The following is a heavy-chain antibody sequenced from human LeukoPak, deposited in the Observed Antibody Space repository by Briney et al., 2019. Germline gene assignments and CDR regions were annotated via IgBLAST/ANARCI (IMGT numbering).Heavy chain of an antibody. CDR1: GYTFTSYG. D-gene: IGHD2/OR15-2a*01. Sequence: ASVKVSCKASGYTFTSYGISWVRQAPGQGLEWMGWISAYNGHTNYAQKLQGRVTMTTDTSTSTAYMELRSLRSDDTAVYYCAFSRYYLQGSYYYMDVWGKGTTVTVSS. V-gene: IGHV1-18*01. J-gene: IGHJ6*03. CDR2: ISAYNGHT. CDR3: AFSRYYLQGSYYYMDV.